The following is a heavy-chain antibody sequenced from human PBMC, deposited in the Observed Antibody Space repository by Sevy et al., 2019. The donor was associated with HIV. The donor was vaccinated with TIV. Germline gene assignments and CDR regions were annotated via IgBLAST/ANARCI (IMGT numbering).Heavy chain of an antibody. CDR2: ISYDGRNNK. Sequence: GGSLRLSCAASGFNFSDYSMHWVRQAPGKGLEWVAVISYDGRNNKYNVDSVKGRFTISRDNSKNTLFLQMNSLRAEDSAIYYCARDRGEILRSAFDYWGQGTLVTVSS. D-gene: IGHD3-16*01. CDR3: ARDRGEILRSAFDY. V-gene: IGHV3-30*14. CDR1: GFNFSDYS. J-gene: IGHJ4*02.